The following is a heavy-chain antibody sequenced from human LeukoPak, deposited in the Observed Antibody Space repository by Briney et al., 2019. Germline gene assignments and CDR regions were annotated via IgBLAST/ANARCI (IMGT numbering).Heavy chain of an antibody. Sequence: SETLSLTCTVSGGSVSSGSYYWSWIRQPPGKGLEWIGYIYYSGSTNHNPSLKSRVTISVDTSKNQFFLKLGTVTAADTAVYYCAREDWNAAFDPWGQGTLVTVSS. D-gene: IGHD1-1*01. CDR1: GGSVSSGSYY. CDR2: IYYSGST. J-gene: IGHJ5*02. V-gene: IGHV4-61*01. CDR3: AREDWNAAFDP.